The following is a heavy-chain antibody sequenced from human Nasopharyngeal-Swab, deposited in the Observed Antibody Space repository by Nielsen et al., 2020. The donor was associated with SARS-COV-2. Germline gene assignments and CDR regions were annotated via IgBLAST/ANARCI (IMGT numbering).Heavy chain of an antibody. CDR3: ARDDGPDYYGSGSPDY. Sequence: LRLSCTVSGGSISSGDYYWSWIRQPPGKGLEWIGYIYYSGSTYYNPSLKSRVTISVDTSKNQFSLKLSSVTAADTAVYYCARDDGPDYYGSGSPDYWGQGTLVTVSS. J-gene: IGHJ4*02. D-gene: IGHD3-10*01. CDR2: IYYSGST. V-gene: IGHV4-30-4*01. CDR1: GGSISSGDYY.